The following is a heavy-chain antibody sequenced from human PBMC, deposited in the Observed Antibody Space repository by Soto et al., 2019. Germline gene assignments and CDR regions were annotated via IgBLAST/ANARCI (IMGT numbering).Heavy chain of an antibody. D-gene: IGHD6-19*01. J-gene: IGHJ4*02. CDR1: GFPFGENA. V-gene: IGHV3-23*01. CDR2: ISDSGATT. Sequence: GGSLRLSCAASGFPFGENAMSWVRQAPGKGLEWVSGISDSGATTYYADSVRGRFTISRDNSKNTLYLQVKSLRAEDSASYYCAKEDTSSGSLDYWGQGALVTVSS. CDR3: AKEDTSSGSLDY.